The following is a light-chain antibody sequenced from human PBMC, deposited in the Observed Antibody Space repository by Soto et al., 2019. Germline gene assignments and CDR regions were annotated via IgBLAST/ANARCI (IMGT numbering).Light chain of an antibody. J-gene: IGKJ1*01. CDR1: QSVSSN. CDR3: HQYNHWPPWT. V-gene: IGKV3-15*01. Sequence: EIVMTQSPATLSVSPGERATLSCRASQSVSSNLAWYQQKPGQAPRLLIFGASTRATGIPARFSGSGSGTEFTLTISSLQSEDFAVYYCHQYNHWPPWTFGQGTKVDFK. CDR2: GAS.